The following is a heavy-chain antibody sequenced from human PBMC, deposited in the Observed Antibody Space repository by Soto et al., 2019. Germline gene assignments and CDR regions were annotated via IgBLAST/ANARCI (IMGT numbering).Heavy chain of an antibody. Sequence: SETLSLTCTVSGGSISSYYWGWIRQPPGKGLEWIGSIYYSGYTYYNPSLTSRVTISVATSKNQFSLKLSSVTAADTAVYYCARHNGPLYVGYYYDMDVWGQGTTVTVSS. CDR3: ARHNGPLYVGYYYDMDV. CDR2: IYYSGYT. V-gene: IGHV4-39*01. J-gene: IGHJ6*02. D-gene: IGHD3-16*01. CDR1: GGSISSYY.